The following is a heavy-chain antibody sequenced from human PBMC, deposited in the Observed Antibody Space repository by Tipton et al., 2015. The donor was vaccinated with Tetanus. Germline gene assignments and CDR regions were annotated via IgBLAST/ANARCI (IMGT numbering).Heavy chain of an antibody. CDR3: AKDGEDYGDYGGTDV. Sequence: SLRLSCAASGFTFSSYGMHWVRQAPGKGLEWVAVISYDGSNKYYADSVKGRFTISRDNSKNTLYLQMNSLRAEDTAVYYCAKDGEDYGDYGGTDVWGQGTTVTVSS. CDR1: GFTFSSYG. D-gene: IGHD4-17*01. J-gene: IGHJ6*02. V-gene: IGHV3-30*18. CDR2: ISYDGSNK.